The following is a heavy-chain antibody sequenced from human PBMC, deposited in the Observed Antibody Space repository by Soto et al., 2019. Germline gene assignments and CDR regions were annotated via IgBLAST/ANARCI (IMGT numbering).Heavy chain of an antibody. CDR1: GLTFHDYA. J-gene: IGHJ6*01. V-gene: IGHV3-7*01. Sequence: SLRLACAPYGLTFHDYAMSWVRQAPEEGRVWVATIKHVRRKKYYLVSVVGRFTITRDNAKNPLYRKMNSLRAEDSALYSCASNRVRLMVYGIQDYYGMEVLGPVTTVTVTS. CDR2: IKHVRRKK. D-gene: IGHD2-8*01. CDR3: ASNRVRLMVYGIQDYYGMEV.